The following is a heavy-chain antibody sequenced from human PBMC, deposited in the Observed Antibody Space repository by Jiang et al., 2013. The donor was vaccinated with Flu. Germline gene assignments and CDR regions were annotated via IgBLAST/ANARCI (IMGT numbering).Heavy chain of an antibody. CDR1: GGSLSSSIYY. CDR2: IYYSGNT. V-gene: IGHV4-39*01. CDR3: ARSKPHDYDSSGYYRSRPFDY. Sequence: TVSGGSLSSSIYYWGWIRQPPGKGLEWIGTIYYSGNTYYNPSLKSRVTISVDTSKNQFSLRLSSVTAADTAVYYCARSKPHDYDSSGYYRSRPFDYWGQGTLVTVSS. J-gene: IGHJ4*02. D-gene: IGHD3-22*01.